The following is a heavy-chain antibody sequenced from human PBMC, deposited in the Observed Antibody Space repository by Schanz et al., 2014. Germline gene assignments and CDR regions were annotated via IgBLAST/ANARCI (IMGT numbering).Heavy chain of an antibody. J-gene: IGHJ4*02. CDR3: ARGGFGEVSYFDY. V-gene: IGHV3-23*04. CDR2: ISGGGGTT. D-gene: IGHD3-10*01. Sequence: EVQLVESGGGLVQPGGSLRLSCTAPGFTFSSYAMSWVRQAPGKGLEWVSAISGGGGTTYYTDSVKGRFTISRDNAKNSLYLQMNSLRPEDTAVYYCARGGFGEVSYFDYWGQGTLVTVSS. CDR1: GFTFSSYA.